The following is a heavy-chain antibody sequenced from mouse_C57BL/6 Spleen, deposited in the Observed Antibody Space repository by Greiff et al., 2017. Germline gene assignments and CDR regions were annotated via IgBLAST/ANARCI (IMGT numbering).Heavy chain of an antibody. CDR1: GYTFTSYW. V-gene: IGHV1-69*01. Sequence: QVQLQQPGAELVMPGASVKLSCKASGYTFTSYWMHWVKQRPGQGLEWIGEFDPSDSYTNYNQKFKGKSTLTVDKSSSTAYMQLSSLTSEDSAVYYCARGGYFDYWGQGTTLTVSS. CDR3: ARGGYFDY. CDR2: FDPSDSYT. J-gene: IGHJ2*01.